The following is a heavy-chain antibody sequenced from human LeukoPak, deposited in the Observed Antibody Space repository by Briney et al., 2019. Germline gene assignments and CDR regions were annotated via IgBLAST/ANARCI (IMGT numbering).Heavy chain of an antibody. CDR3: ARGLDGVTRSPLFDY. CDR2: IYYSGST. D-gene: IGHD4-11*01. Sequence: SETLSLTCTVSGGSISSYYWSWIRQPPGKGLEWIGYIYYSGSTNYNPSLKSRVTISVDTSKNQFSLKLSSVTAEDTAVYYCARGLDGVTRSPLFDYWGQGTLVTVSS. CDR1: GGSISSYY. V-gene: IGHV4-59*01. J-gene: IGHJ4*02.